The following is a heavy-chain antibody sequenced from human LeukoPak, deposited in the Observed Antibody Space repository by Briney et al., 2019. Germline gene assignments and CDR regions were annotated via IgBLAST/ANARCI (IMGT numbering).Heavy chain of an antibody. V-gene: IGHV3-23*01. D-gene: IGHD1-26*01. CDR2: ISGSGGNT. Sequence: PGGSLRLSCAASGFSFSSYAMSWVRQAPGKGLEWVSAISGSGGNTYYADSVKGRFTISRDNSKNTLYLQMNSLRPEDTAVYYCARDPYSGSYGDYYYYYMDVWGKGTTVTISS. CDR3: ARDPYSGSYGDYYYYYMDV. CDR1: GFSFSSYA. J-gene: IGHJ6*03.